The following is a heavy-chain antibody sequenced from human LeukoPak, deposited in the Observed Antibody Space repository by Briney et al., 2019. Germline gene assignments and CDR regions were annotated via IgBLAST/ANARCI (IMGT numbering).Heavy chain of an antibody. V-gene: IGHV3-30*01. CDR3: ARGDIVATIGLVDY. CDR2: ISYDGSNK. Sequence: GGSLRLSCAASGFTFSSYAMHWVRQAPGKGLERVAVISYDGSNKYYADSVKGRFTISRDNSKNTLYLQMNSLRAEDTAVYYCARGDIVATIGLVDYWGQGTLVTVSS. CDR1: GFTFSSYA. J-gene: IGHJ4*02. D-gene: IGHD5-12*01.